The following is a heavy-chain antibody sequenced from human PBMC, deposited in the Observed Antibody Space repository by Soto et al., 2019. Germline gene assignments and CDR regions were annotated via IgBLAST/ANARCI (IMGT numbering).Heavy chain of an antibody. CDR2: INAGNGNT. CDR3: ASSRITMVPYGMDV. CDR1: GYTFTSYA. J-gene: IGHJ6*02. Sequence: ASVKVSCKASGYTFTSYAMQWVRQDPGQRLEWMGWINAGNGNTKYSQKFQGRVTITRDTSASTAYMELSSLRSEDTAVYYCASSRITMVPYGMDVWGQGTTVTVSS. V-gene: IGHV1-3*01. D-gene: IGHD3-10*01.